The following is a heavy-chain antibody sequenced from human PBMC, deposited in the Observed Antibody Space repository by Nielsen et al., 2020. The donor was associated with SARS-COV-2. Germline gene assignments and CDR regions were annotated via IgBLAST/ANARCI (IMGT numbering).Heavy chain of an antibody. D-gene: IGHD6-19*01. V-gene: IGHV3-21*01. CDR1: GFTFSSYA. CDR3: ARVDTVAAFDY. CDR2: ISSSSSYI. J-gene: IGHJ4*02. Sequence: GESLKISCAASGFTFSSYAMSWVRQAPGKGLEWVSSISSSSSYIYYADSVKGRFTISRGNAKNSLYLQMNSLRAEDTAVYYCARVDTVAAFDYWGQGTLVTVSS.